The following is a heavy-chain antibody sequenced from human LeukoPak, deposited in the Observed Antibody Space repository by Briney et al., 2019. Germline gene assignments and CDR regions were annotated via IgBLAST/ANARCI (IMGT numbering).Heavy chain of an antibody. Sequence: SETLSLTRAVYGGSFSGHDCHWIRQSPGKGLEWIGEISRSAGTYYNPSLKSRVTISADKSTNQFSLKLSSVTAADTAVYYCARDRFGDLNYFDYWGQGTLVTVSS. CDR2: ISRSAGT. J-gene: IGHJ4*02. CDR3: ARDRFGDLNYFDY. CDR1: GGSFSGHD. D-gene: IGHD3-16*02. V-gene: IGHV4-34*01.